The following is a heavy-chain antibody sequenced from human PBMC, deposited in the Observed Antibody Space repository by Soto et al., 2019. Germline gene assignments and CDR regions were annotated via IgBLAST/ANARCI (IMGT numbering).Heavy chain of an antibody. CDR1: GGSISSGGYY. D-gene: IGHD3-3*01. Sequence: TLSLTCTVSGGSISSGGYYWSWIRQHPGKGLEWIGYIYYSGSTYYNPSLKSRVTISVDTSKNQFSLKLSSVTAADTAVYYCARVFSYDFWSGYYGPGEDYYGMDVWGQGTTVTVSS. J-gene: IGHJ6*02. CDR3: ARVFSYDFWSGYYGPGEDYYGMDV. CDR2: IYYSGST. V-gene: IGHV4-31*03.